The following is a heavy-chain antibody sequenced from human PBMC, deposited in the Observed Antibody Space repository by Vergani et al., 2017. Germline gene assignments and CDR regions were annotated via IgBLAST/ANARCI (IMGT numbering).Heavy chain of an antibody. V-gene: IGHV4-34*01. CDR3: ARLAYCGGDCYKYFDY. Sequence: QVQLQQWGAGLLQPSETLSLTCAVYGGSFSGYYWSWIRQPPGKGLEWIGEINHSGSTNYNPSLKSRVTISVDTSKNQFSLKLSSVTAADTAVYYCARLAYCGGDCYKYFDYWGQGTLVTVSS. D-gene: IGHD2-21*02. CDR2: INHSGST. CDR1: GGSFSGYY. J-gene: IGHJ4*02.